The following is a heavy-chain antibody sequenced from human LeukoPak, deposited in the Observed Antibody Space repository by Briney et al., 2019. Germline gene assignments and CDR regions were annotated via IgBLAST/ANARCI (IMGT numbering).Heavy chain of an antibody. CDR3: ARGGYYGSGNDFRFDP. CDR1: GGSISSSNYY. J-gene: IGHJ5*02. V-gene: IGHV4-39*07. Sequence: SETLSLTCTVSGGSISSSNYYWGWIRQPPGKGLEWIGSIYYSGRTYYNPSLKSRVTISVDTSKNQYSLKLSSVTAADTAVYYCARGGYYGSGNDFRFDPWGQGTLVTVSS. D-gene: IGHD3-10*01. CDR2: IYYSGRT.